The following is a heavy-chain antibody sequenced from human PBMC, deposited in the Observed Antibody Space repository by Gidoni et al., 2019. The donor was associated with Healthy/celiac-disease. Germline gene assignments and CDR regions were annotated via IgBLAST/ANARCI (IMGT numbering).Heavy chain of an antibody. Sequence: QVQLVQSGAEVKKPGASVKVSCKASGYTFTSYGISWVRQAPGQGLEWMGLISAYNGNTNYAQKLQGRVTMTTDTSTSTAYMELRSLRSDDTAVYYCARVDYDILTGSGTQNWFDPWGQGTLVTVSS. J-gene: IGHJ5*02. CDR2: ISAYNGNT. CDR3: ARVDYDILTGSGTQNWFDP. CDR1: GYTFTSYG. V-gene: IGHV1-18*01. D-gene: IGHD3-9*01.